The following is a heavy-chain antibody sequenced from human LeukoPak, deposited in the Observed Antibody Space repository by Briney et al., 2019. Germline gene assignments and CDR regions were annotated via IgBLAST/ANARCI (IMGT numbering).Heavy chain of an antibody. CDR3: KLVTASDAFDI. CDR1: GGSFSGYY. J-gene: IGHJ3*02. CDR2: INHSGST. V-gene: IGHV4-34*01. Sequence: SETLSLTCAVYGGSFSGYYWSWIRRPPGKGLEWIGEINHSGSTNYNPSLKSRVTISVDTSKNQFSLKLSSVTAADTAVYYCKLVTASDAFDIWGQGTMVTVSS. D-gene: IGHD2-21*02.